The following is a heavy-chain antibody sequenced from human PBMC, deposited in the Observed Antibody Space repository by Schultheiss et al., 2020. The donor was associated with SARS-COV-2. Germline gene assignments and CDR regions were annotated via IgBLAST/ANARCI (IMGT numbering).Heavy chain of an antibody. CDR2: IKSKTDGGTT. V-gene: IGHV3-15*05. D-gene: IGHD2-21*02. J-gene: IGHJ3*02. CDR1: GFTFSNAW. Sequence: GGSLRLSCAASGFTFSNAWMSWVRQAPGKGLEWVGRIKSKTDGGTTDYAAPVKGRFTISRDNAKNSLYLQMNSLRAEDTAVYYCARDLPSPTADSGLGAFDMWGQGTVVTVSS. CDR3: ARDLPSPTADSGLGAFDM.